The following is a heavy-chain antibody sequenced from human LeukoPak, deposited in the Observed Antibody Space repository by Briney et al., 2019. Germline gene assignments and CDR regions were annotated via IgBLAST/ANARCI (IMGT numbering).Heavy chain of an antibody. V-gene: IGHV3-7*01. CDR3: ARSSSQQSEYDL. Sequence: GGSLRLSCAASGFTFSSHWISWVRQAPGKGLEWVAHINQDGSQKYYVDSVEGRFAISRDNAKNSLYLQMNSLRAEDTAIYYCARSSSQQSEYDLWGQGTLATVSS. D-gene: IGHD2-2*01. J-gene: IGHJ5*02. CDR2: INQDGSQK. CDR1: GFTFSSHW.